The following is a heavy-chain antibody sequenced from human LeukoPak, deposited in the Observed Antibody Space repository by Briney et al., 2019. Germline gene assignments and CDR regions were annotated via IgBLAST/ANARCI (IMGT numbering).Heavy chain of an antibody. V-gene: IGHV4-59*08. CDR3: ARHRAYSSSSPFDY. CDR1: GGSISSLY. CDR2: IYYAGST. J-gene: IGHJ4*02. D-gene: IGHD6-6*01. Sequence: ASETLSLTCSVSGGSISSLYWSWIRQPPGKGLEWIGYIYYAGSTNYNPSLKSRVTMFVDMSKNQFSLRLSSVTAADTAVYYCARHRAYSSSSPFDYWGQGTLVTVSS.